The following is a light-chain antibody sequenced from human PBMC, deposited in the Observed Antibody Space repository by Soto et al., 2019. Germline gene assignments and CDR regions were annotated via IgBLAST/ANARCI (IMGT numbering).Light chain of an antibody. J-gene: IGKJ1*01. CDR2: DAS. CDR1: QSISIW. Sequence: DIQMTQSPSTPSASVGDRVTITCRASQSISIWLAWYQQKPGKAPSLLIYDASNLESGVPSRFSGSGSGTEFTLTISSLQPDDFATYYCQQYNSYSGTFGQGTKVDIK. CDR3: QQYNSYSGT. V-gene: IGKV1-5*01.